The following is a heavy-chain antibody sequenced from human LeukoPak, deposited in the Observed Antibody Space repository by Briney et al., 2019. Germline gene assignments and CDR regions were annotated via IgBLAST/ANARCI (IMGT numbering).Heavy chain of an antibody. CDR1: GFTFNNFW. CDR3: TIGVEXLTX. CDR2: RKEDGSEK. D-gene: IGHD2-15*01. Sequence: GGSLRLSCEASGFTFNNFWMSWVRQAPGKRLEWVAKRKEDGSEKYYVDAVKGRFTISRDNAKTSLFLQISTLIDADKASCYCTIGVEXLTXWGXGTLVTVSS. V-gene: IGHV3-7*01. J-gene: IGHJ4*02.